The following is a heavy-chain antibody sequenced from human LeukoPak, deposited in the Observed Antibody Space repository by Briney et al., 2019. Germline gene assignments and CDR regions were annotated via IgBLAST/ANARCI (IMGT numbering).Heavy chain of an antibody. CDR2: IYYSGST. V-gene: IGHV4-39*01. J-gene: IGHJ4*02. CDR1: GGSISSSSYY. D-gene: IGHD1-26*01. Sequence: SETLSLTCTVSGGSISSSSYYWGWIRRPPGKGLEWIGSIYYSGSTYYNPSLKSRVTISVDTSKNQFSLKLSSVTAADTAVYYCARQEEWELPIDYWGQGTLVTVSS. CDR3: ARQEEWELPIDY.